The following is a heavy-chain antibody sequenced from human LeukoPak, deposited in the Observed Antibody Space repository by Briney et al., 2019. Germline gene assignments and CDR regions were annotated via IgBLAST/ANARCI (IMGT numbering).Heavy chain of an antibody. CDR2: ISSSSSYI. Sequence: GGSLRLSCAASGFTISSYSVNWVRQAPGKGLEWVSSISSSSSYIYYADSVKGRFTISRDNAKNSLYLQMNSLRAEDTAVYYCARDWVVGAHFDYWGQGTLVTVSS. J-gene: IGHJ4*02. D-gene: IGHD1-26*01. CDR1: GFTISSYS. V-gene: IGHV3-21*01. CDR3: ARDWVVGAHFDY.